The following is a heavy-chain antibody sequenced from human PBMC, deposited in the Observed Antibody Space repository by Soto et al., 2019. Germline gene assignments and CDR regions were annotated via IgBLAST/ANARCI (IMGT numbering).Heavy chain of an antibody. Sequence: GGSLRLSCAASGFTFSSYGMHWVRQAPGKGLEWVAVISYDGSNKYYADSVKGRFTISRDNSKNTLYLQMNSLRAEDTAVYYCANSRGAGSSSIMTQLAPYYYYYMDVWGKGTTVTVSS. D-gene: IGHD6-6*01. CDR3: ANSRGAGSSSIMTQLAPYYYYYMDV. J-gene: IGHJ6*03. CDR2: ISYDGSNK. CDR1: GFTFSSYG. V-gene: IGHV3-30*18.